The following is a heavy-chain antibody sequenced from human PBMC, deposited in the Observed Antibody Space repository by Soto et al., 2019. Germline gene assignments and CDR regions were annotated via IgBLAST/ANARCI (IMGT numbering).Heavy chain of an antibody. CDR3: ARDGSCSSTSCYVGDAFDI. V-gene: IGHV3-33*01. Sequence: GGSLRLSCAASGCTFSSYGMHWVRQAPGKGLEWVAVIWYDGSNKYYADSVKGRFTISRDNSKNTLYLQMNSLRAEDTAVYYCARDGSCSSTSCYVGDAFDIWGQGTMVTVSS. J-gene: IGHJ3*02. D-gene: IGHD2-2*01. CDR1: GCTFSSYG. CDR2: IWYDGSNK.